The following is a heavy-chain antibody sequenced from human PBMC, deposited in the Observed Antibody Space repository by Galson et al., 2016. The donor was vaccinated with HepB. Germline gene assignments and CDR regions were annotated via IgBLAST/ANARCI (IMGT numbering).Heavy chain of an antibody. V-gene: IGHV4-39*01. J-gene: IGHJ2*01. CDR1: GDSMTSNYF. CDR3: ASQRGDSGYPRHLDL. CDR2: ISYSGST. D-gene: IGHD5-12*01. Sequence: SETLSLTCTVSGDSMTSNYFWGWVRQPPGKGPEFIGSISYSGSTYYNPSLKSRVTISVDTSTNQFSLMLSSVTAADTALYYCASQRGDSGYPRHLDLWGRGTLVSVSS.